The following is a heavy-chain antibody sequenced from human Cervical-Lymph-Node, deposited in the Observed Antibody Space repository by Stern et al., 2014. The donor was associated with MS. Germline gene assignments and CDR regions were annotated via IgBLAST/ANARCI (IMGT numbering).Heavy chain of an antibody. CDR3: ARLSSGWYAY. J-gene: IGHJ4*02. CDR2: IYYTGST. D-gene: IGHD6-19*01. CDR1: GDSMSSYY. V-gene: IGHV4-59*01. Sequence: QLVESGPGLVKPSETLSLTCTVSGDSMSSYYWSWIRQPPGKGLEWIGSIYYTGSTDYNPSLKSRVTISVDTSKNQFSLRLTSVTAADTAVYYCARLSSGWYAYWGQGTLVTVSS.